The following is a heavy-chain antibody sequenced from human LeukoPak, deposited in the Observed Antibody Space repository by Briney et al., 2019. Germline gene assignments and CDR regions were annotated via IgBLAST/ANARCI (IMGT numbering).Heavy chain of an antibody. D-gene: IGHD5-24*01. V-gene: IGHV1-69*02. CDR3: ARGGSQRRDGYADPFDY. CDR2: IIPILGIA. J-gene: IGHJ4*02. CDR1: GGAFSSYT. Sequence: SVKVSCKASGGAFSSYTISWVRQAPGQGLEWMGRIIPILGIANYAQKFQGRVTITADKSTSTAYMELSSLRSEDTAVYYCARGGSQRRDGYADPFDYWGQGTLVTVSS.